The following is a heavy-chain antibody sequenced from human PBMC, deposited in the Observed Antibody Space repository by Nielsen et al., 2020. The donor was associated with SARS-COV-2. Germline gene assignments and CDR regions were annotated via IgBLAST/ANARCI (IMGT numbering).Heavy chain of an antibody. CDR3: ARGAVADYYFDY. CDR1: GGSISSYY. Sequence: SETLSLTCTVSGGSISSYYWSWIRQPPGKGLEWIGYIYYSGSTNYNPSLKSRVTISVDTSKNQFSLKLSSVTAADRAVYYCARGAVADYYFDYWGQGTLVTVSS. J-gene: IGHJ4*02. CDR2: IYYSGST. D-gene: IGHD6-19*01. V-gene: IGHV4-59*01.